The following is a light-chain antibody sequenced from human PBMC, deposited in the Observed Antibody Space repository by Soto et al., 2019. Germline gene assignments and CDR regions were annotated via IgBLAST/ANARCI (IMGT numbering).Light chain of an antibody. J-gene: IGKJ1*01. CDR2: GAS. V-gene: IGKV3-11*01. Sequence: EIVLTQSPATLSLSPGERATLSCRASQSVTRYLAWYQQKPGQAPRLLIYGASNRATGIPARFSGSGSGTDFFLTISSLEPEDFAVYYCQQRSDWPTFGQGTKLEI. CDR3: QQRSDWPT. CDR1: QSVTRY.